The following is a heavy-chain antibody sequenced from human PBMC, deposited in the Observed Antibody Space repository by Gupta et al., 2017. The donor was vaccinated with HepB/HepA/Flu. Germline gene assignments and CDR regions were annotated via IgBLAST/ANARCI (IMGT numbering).Heavy chain of an antibody. Sequence: EVQLVESGGGLVQPGGSLKLACAASVFTFRGSALAWVRQASGKGLEWIGRIKTKGNNYATEYAASVKGRFTISRDDLTNTAYLQMSRLKTEETAVYYCSSHTEEWEKLPDLDHWGQGTMVTVSS. D-gene: IGHD1-26*01. J-gene: IGHJ4*02. CDR2: IKTKGNNYAT. V-gene: IGHV3-73*01. CDR3: SSHTEEWEKLPDLDH. CDR1: VFTFRGSA.